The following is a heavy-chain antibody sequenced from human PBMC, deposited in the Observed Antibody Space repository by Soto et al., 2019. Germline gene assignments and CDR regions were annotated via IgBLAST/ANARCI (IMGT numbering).Heavy chain of an antibody. CDR3: ARVGSTSWY. D-gene: IGHD6-6*01. CDR2: IDGAGRST. Sequence: EVQLVESGGGLVHPGGSLRLSCAASGFTFSSYWMHWVRQPPGKGLVWVSRIDGAGRSTNYADSVKGRFTISRDNAKNTLYLQMNSLRAEDTAVYYCARVGSTSWYWGQGTLVTVSS. V-gene: IGHV3-74*01. J-gene: IGHJ4*02. CDR1: GFTFSSYW.